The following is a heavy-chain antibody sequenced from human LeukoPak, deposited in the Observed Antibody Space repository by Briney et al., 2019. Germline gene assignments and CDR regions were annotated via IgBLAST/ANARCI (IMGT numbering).Heavy chain of an antibody. D-gene: IGHD2-8*01. CDR2: IKYDESEK. CDR1: GFTFSSYA. J-gene: IGHJ4*02. CDR3: ARDLAGVLDY. V-gene: IGHV3-7*01. Sequence: GRSLRLSCAASGFTFSSYAMHWVRQAPGKGLEWVANIKYDESEKYYVDSVKGRFTISRDNAKNSLFLQMNSLRAEDTAVYYCARDLAGVLDYWGRGTLVTVSS.